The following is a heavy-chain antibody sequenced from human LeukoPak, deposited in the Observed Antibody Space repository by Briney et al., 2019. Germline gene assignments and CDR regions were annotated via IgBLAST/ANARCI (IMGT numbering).Heavy chain of an antibody. CDR1: GGSISSYY. CDR2: IYYSGST. D-gene: IGHD2-15*01. V-gene: IGHV4-59*08. CDR3: ASLMAAGGSFDY. Sequence: SETLSLTCTVSGGSISSYYWSWIRQPPGKGLEWIGYIYYSGSTNYNPSLKSRVTISVDTSKNQFSLKMKSVTATDTAVYYCASLMAAGGSFDYWGQGSRVTVSS. J-gene: IGHJ4*02.